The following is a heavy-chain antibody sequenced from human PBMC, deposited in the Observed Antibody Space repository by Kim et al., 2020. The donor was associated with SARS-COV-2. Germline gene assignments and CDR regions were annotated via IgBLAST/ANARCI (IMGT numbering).Heavy chain of an antibody. D-gene: IGHD6-13*01. J-gene: IGHJ3*02. Sequence: AQKLQSRVTMTTDTSTSTAYMELRSLRSDDTAVYYCARGGSSWYRFDALDIWGQGTMVTVSS. V-gene: IGHV1-18*01. CDR3: ARGGSSWYRFDALDI.